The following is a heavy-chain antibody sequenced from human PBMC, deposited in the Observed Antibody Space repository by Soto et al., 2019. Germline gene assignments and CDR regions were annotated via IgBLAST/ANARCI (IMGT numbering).Heavy chain of an antibody. J-gene: IGHJ3*02. CDR3: ARDRGVVTRPKDAFDI. D-gene: IGHD2-15*01. CDR2: IYYSGST. Sequence: QVQLQESGPGLVKPSQTLSLTCTVSGGSISSGGYYWSWIRQHPGKGLEWIGYIYYSGSTYYNPSIKSRVTRSVDTSKNQFSLKLSSVTAADTAVYYCARDRGVVTRPKDAFDIWGQGTMVTVSS. CDR1: GGSISSGGYY. V-gene: IGHV4-31*03.